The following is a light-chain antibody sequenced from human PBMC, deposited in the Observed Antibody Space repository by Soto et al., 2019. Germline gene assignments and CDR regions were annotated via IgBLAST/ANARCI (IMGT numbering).Light chain of an antibody. V-gene: IGKV1-5*03. Sequence: DIQMTQSPSTLSGSVGDRVTITCRGSQTISSWLAWYQQKPGKAPKLLIYKASTLKSGVPSRFSGSGSGTEFTLTISSLQPDDFATYYCQHYNSYSEAFGQGTKVDNK. CDR1: QTISSW. CDR3: QHYNSYSEA. CDR2: KAS. J-gene: IGKJ1*01.